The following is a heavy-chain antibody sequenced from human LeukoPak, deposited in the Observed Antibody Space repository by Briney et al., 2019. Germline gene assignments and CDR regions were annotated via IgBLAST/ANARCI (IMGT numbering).Heavy chain of an antibody. V-gene: IGHV4-59*12. CDR3: ARGFKITMIVVVITTDAFDI. CDR2: IYYSGST. D-gene: IGHD3-22*01. CDR1: GGSISSYY. Sequence: PSETLSLTCTVSGGSISSYYWSWIRQPPGKGLEWIGYIYYSGSTNYNPSLKSRVTISVDTSKNQFSLKLSSVTAADTAVYYCARGFKITMIVVVITTDAFDIWGQGTMVTVSS. J-gene: IGHJ3*02.